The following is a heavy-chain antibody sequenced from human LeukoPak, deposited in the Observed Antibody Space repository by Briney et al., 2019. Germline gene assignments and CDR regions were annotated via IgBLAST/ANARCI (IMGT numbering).Heavy chain of an antibody. J-gene: IGHJ3*02. CDR3: AKDMAPEWLSSAFDI. CDR2: ISWDSGSI. D-gene: IGHD3-3*01. Sequence: QPGRSLRLSCAASGFTFDDYAMHWVRQAPGKGLEWVSGISWDSGSIGYADSVKGRFTISRDNAKNSLYLQMNSLRAEDMALYYCAKDMAPEWLSSAFDIWGQGTMVTVSS. CDR1: GFTFDDYA. V-gene: IGHV3-9*03.